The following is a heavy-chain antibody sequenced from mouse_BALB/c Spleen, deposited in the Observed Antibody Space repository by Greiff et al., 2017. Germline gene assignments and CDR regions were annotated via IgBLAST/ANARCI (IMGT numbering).Heavy chain of an antibody. Sequence: QVQLQQSGPGLVQPSQSLSLTCTASGFSLTSYGVHWVRQSPGKGLEWLGVIWSGGSTDYNAAFISRLSISKDNSKSQVFFKMNSLQANDTAIYYCARSGNYEVFAYWGQGTLVTVSA. V-gene: IGHV2-2*02. CDR3: ARSGNYEVFAY. CDR1: GFSLTSYG. CDR2: IWSGGST. J-gene: IGHJ3*01. D-gene: IGHD2-1*01.